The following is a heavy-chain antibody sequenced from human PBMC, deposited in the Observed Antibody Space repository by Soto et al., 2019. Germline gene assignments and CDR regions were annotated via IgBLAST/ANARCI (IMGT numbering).Heavy chain of an antibody. D-gene: IGHD6-19*01. J-gene: IGHJ6*02. V-gene: IGHV4-59*01. CDR1: GGSIRSYY. CDR2: IYYSGST. Sequence: PSETLSLTCTVSGGSIRSYYWSWIRQPPGKGLEWIGYIYYSGSTNYNPSLKSRVTISVDTSKNQFSLKLSSVTAADTAVYYCARDRGRIAVAGPGLYYYYGMDVWGQGTTVTVSS. CDR3: ARDRGRIAVAGPGLYYYYGMDV.